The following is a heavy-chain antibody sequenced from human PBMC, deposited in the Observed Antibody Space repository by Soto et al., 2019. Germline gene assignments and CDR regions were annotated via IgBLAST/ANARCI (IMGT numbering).Heavy chain of an antibody. Sequence: EVQLLESGGGLVQPGESLRLSCAASGFTFSSYAMSWVRQAPGKGLEWVSVISGRDDSTYYADSGKGRFTISRDNSKSTLYLQMNSMRAEDPAVYYWAKRSSSTTFDYWGQATLVTVSS. V-gene: IGHV3-23*01. J-gene: IGHJ4*02. CDR3: AKRSSSTTFDY. D-gene: IGHD6-6*01. CDR2: ISGRDDST. CDR1: GFTFSSYA.